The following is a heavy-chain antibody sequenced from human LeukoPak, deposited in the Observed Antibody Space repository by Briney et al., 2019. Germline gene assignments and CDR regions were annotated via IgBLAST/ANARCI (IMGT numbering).Heavy chain of an antibody. CDR1: GGSISSGSYY. D-gene: IGHD6-13*01. CDR2: IYTSGST. CDR3: ARIKSGSSSRKSYWYFDL. V-gene: IGHV4-61*02. J-gene: IGHJ2*01. Sequence: PSETLSLTCTVSGGSISSGSYYWSWIRQPAGKGLEWIGRIYTSGSTNYNPSLRSRVTISVDTSKNQFSLKLSSVTAADTAVYYCARIKSGSSSRKSYWYFDLWGRGTLVTVSS.